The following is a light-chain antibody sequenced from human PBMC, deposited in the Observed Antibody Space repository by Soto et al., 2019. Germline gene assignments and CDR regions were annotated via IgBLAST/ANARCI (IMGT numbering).Light chain of an antibody. CDR1: SSDVGGYNY. Sequence: QYALTQPASVSGSPGQSITISCTGNSSDVGGYNYVSWYQQHPGKAPKLMIYEVSNRPSGVSNRFSGSKSGNTASLTISGLQAEDEADYYCSSYTSRSIDYVFGTGTKVTVL. V-gene: IGLV2-14*01. CDR3: SSYTSRSIDYV. J-gene: IGLJ1*01. CDR2: EVS.